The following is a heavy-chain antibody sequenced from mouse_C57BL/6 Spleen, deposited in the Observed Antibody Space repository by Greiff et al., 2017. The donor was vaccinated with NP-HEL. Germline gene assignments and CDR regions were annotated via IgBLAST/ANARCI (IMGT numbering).Heavy chain of an antibody. CDR3: APIYYDYDGGFDY. V-gene: IGHV1-59*01. Sequence: VQLQQPGAELVRPGTSVKLSCKASGYTFTSYWMHWVKQRPGQGLEWIGVIDPSDSYTNYNQKFKGKATLTVDTSSSTAYMQLSSLTSEDSAVYYCAPIYYDYDGGFDYWGQGTTLTVSS. CDR1: GYTFTSYW. D-gene: IGHD2-4*01. CDR2: IDPSDSYT. J-gene: IGHJ2*01.